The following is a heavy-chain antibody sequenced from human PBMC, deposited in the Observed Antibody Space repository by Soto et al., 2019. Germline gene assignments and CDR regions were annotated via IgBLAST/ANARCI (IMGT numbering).Heavy chain of an antibody. D-gene: IGHD1-1*01. CDR3: ARGRYGDY. CDR1: GYTLTSCG. CDR2: INPSGGST. J-gene: IGHJ4*02. Sequence: GASVKVXCKASGYTLTSCGISWVRQAPGQGLEWVGIINPSGGSTTDAPNLQGRVTVTRDTSTSTAYIELRSLRSDDTAVYYCARGRYGDYWGQGALVTVSS. V-gene: IGHV1-18*01.